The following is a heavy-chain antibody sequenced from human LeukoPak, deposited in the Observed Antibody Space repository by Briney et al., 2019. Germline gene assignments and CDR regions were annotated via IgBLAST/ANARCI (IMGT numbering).Heavy chain of an antibody. CDR3: AKDPSFGLFDY. CDR2: ISYDGSNK. D-gene: IGHD3-10*01. V-gene: IGHV3-30-3*01. J-gene: IGHJ4*02. CDR1: GFTFSSYA. Sequence: PGGSLRLSCAASGFTFSSYAMHWVRQAPGKGLEWVAVISYDGSNKYYADSVKGRFTISRDNSKNTLYLQMNSLRAEDTAVYYCAKDPSFGLFDYWGQGTLVTVSS.